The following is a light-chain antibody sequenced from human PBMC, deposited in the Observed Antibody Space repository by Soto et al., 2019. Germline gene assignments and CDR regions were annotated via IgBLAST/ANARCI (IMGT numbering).Light chain of an antibody. J-gene: IGKJ1*01. CDR3: QQYNSYVAT. V-gene: IGKV1-9*01. CDR1: QGIHIH. CDR2: DVS. Sequence: DIQLTQSPSFLSASDVDRVTITCRASQGIHIHLAWYQQKPGKAPKLLIYDVSNLASGVPSRFSGSGSDTEFTLTISSLQPGDFATYYCQQYNSYVATFGQGTKVDIK.